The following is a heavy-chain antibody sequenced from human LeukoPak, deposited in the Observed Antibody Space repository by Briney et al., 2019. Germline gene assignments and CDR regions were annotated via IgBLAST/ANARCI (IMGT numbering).Heavy chain of an antibody. Sequence: PGGSLRLSCAASGFTFSSYAMSWVRQAPGKGLEWVSTFSGSGGNTYYADSVKGRFTISRDNSKNTLYLQMNSLRAEDTAVYYCARSVVAATETFDYWGQGTLVTVSS. D-gene: IGHD2-15*01. CDR3: ARSVVAATETFDY. CDR1: GFTFSSYA. J-gene: IGHJ4*02. V-gene: IGHV3-23*01. CDR2: FSGSGGNT.